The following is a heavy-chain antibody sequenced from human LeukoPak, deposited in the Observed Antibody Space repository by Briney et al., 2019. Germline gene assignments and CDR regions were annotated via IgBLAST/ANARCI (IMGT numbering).Heavy chain of an antibody. D-gene: IGHD3-22*01. Sequence: GGSLRLSCAASGFTFSSYAMHWVRQAPGKGLEWVAVISYDGSNKYYADSVKGRFTVSRDNAKNSLYLQMNSLRAEDTAVYYCARESPRITMIVVVDEDAFDIWGQGTMVTVSS. CDR3: ARESPRITMIVVVDEDAFDI. V-gene: IGHV3-30-3*01. CDR1: GFTFSSYA. CDR2: ISYDGSNK. J-gene: IGHJ3*02.